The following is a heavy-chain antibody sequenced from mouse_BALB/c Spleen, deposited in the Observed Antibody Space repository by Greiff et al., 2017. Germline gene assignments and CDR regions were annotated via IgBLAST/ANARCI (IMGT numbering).Heavy chain of an antibody. CDR3: TRSESTMITRDYFDY. CDR2: IYPSDSYT. D-gene: IGHD2-4*01. Sequence: QVQLQQPGAELVRPGASVKLSCKASGYTFTSYWINWVKQRPGQGLEWIGNIYPSDSYTNYNQKFKDKATLTVDKSSSTAYMQLSSPTSEDSAVYYCTRSESTMITRDYFDYWGQGTTPTVSS. V-gene: IGHV1-69*02. J-gene: IGHJ2*01. CDR1: GYTFTSYW.